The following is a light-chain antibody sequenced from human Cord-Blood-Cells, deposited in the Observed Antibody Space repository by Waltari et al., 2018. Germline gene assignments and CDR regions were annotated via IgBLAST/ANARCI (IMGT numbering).Light chain of an antibody. V-gene: IGKV1-33*01. J-gene: IGKJ4*01. Sequence: DHHITQYPSSLPPSVGYRVTIACQASQDISNYLNRYQQKPGKAPKLLIYDASNIETGVPSRFSGSGSGTDFTFTISSLQPEDIATYYCQQYDNLPLTFGGGTKVEIK. CDR1: QDISNY. CDR3: QQYDNLPLT. CDR2: DAS.